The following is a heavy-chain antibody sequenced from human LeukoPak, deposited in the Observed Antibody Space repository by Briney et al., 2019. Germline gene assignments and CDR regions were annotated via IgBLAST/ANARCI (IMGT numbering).Heavy chain of an antibody. CDR1: GFTFSGYW. J-gene: IGHJ4*02. CDR3: ARDGRSGNFDK. CDR2: IRSDGSIT. D-gene: IGHD1-26*01. Sequence: GGSLRLSCAASGFTFSGYWMHWVRQAPGRGLAWVSVIRSDGSITTYADSVKGRFTISRDTAKNTLYLQMNSLRAEDTAVYYCARDGRSGNFDKWGQGTLVSVSS. V-gene: IGHV3-74*01.